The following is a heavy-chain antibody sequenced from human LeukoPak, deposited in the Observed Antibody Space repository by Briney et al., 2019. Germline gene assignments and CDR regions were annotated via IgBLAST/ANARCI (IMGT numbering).Heavy chain of an antibody. Sequence: PGGSLRLSCAVSGLTFSSAWMSWVRQAPGKGLEWVGRIKSTTVDATPEYAAPVKGRFTISRDDSKNTVYLQMNSLKTEDTAVYYCTTGPGNSGYWGQGTLVTVSS. J-gene: IGHJ4*02. D-gene: IGHD4-23*01. CDR3: TTGPGNSGY. CDR2: IKSTTVDATP. CDR1: GLTFSSAW. V-gene: IGHV3-15*01.